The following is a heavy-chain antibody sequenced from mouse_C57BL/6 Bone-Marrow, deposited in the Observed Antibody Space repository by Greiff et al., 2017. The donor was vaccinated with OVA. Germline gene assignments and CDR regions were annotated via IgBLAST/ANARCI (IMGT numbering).Heavy chain of an antibody. D-gene: IGHD2-10*02. Sequence: VQLQQSGPGLVQPSQSLSITCTVSGFSLTSYGVHWVRQSPGKGLEWLGVIWRGGSTDYNAAFMSRLSITKDNSKSQMFFIMNSLQADDTAINYYDKTDPRGAMDYWGQGTSVTVSS. CDR3: DKTDPRGAMDY. V-gene: IGHV2-5*01. CDR2: IWRGGST. CDR1: GFSLTSYG. J-gene: IGHJ4*01.